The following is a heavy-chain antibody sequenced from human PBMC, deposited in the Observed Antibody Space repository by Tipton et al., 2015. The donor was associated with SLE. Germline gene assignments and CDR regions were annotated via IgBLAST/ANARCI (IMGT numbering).Heavy chain of an antibody. CDR1: GGSISSHY. D-gene: IGHD3-10*01. CDR2: IYFSGST. J-gene: IGHJ6*03. V-gene: IGHV4-59*11. Sequence: TLSLTCTVSGGSISSHYWSWIRQPPGKGLEWIGYIYFSGSTNYNPSLKSRVTISVDTSKNQFSLKLSSVTAADKAVYYCARLGDYYSYYMDVWGKGTTVTVSS. CDR3: ARLGDYYSYYMDV.